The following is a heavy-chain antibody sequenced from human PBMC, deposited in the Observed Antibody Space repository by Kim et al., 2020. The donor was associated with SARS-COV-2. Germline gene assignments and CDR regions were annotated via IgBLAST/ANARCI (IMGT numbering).Heavy chain of an antibody. V-gene: IGHV3-33*06. CDR1: GFTFSSYG. J-gene: IGHJ6*02. Sequence: GGSLRLSCAASGFTFSSYGMHWVRQAPGKGLEWVAVIWYDGSNKYYADSVKGRFTISRDNSKNTLYLQMNSLRAEDTAVYYCAKDGHYDILTGYYTPYYYYGMDVWGQGTTVTVSS. CDR3: AKDGHYDILTGYYTPYYYYGMDV. CDR2: IWYDGSNK. D-gene: IGHD3-9*01.